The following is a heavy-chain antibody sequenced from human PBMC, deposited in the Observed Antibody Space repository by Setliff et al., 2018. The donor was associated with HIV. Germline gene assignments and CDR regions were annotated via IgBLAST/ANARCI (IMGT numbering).Heavy chain of an antibody. CDR2: INPSGGST. Sequence: ASVKVSCKASGYTFTSYYTHWVRQAPAQGLEWMGIINPSGGSTTYAEKFQGRVTMTRDTSTSTVYMEMSSLTSDDTAVYYCVRGGGTSRSVSPFAYWGQGTLVTVSS. D-gene: IGHD1-1*01. CDR1: GYTFTSYY. V-gene: IGHV1-46*01. J-gene: IGHJ4*02. CDR3: VRGGGTSRSVSPFAY.